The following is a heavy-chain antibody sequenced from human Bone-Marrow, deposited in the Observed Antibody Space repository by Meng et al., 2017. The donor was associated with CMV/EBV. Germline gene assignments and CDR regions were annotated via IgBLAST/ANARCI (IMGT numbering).Heavy chain of an antibody. D-gene: IGHD2-2*01. J-gene: IGHJ5*02. CDR1: GGSFSGYY. CDR3: ARDIVVVPADLNWFDP. V-gene: IGHV4-59*12. CDR2: IYYSGST. Sequence: SETLSLTCAVYGGSFSGYYWSWIRQPPGKGLEWIGYIYYSGSTNYNPSLKSRVTISVDTSKNQFSLKLSSVTAADTAVYYCARDIVVVPADLNWFDPWGQGTLVTVSS.